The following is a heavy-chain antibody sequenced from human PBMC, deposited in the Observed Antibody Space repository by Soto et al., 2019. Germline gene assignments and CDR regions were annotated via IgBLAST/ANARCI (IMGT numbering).Heavy chain of an antibody. Sequence: GGSLRLSCAASGFTFDDYTMHWVRQAPGKGLEWVSLISWDGGSTYYADSVKGRFTISRDNSKNSLYLQMNSLRTEDTALYYCAKELFGVGYYGMDVWGQGTTVTVSS. V-gene: IGHV3-43*01. CDR1: GFTFDDYT. D-gene: IGHD3-3*01. CDR2: ISWDGGST. CDR3: AKELFGVGYYGMDV. J-gene: IGHJ6*02.